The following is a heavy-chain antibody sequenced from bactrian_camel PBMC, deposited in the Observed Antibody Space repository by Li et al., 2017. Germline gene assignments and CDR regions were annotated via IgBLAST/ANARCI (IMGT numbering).Heavy chain of an antibody. CDR1: GAPLDDFD. CDR2: ISSDGKT. J-gene: IGHJ6*01. V-gene: IGHV3S55*01. Sequence: HVQLVESGGGSVQAGGSLRLSCRISGAPLDDFDMHWYRQDDGNECQLVSSISSDGKTSYSDSVKGRFTISRDNAKNTLYLQMNSLKTEDTAVYYCATRLTYGGSWYESSRAWGQGTQVTVS. D-gene: IGHD6*01. CDR3: ATRLTYGGSWYESSRA.